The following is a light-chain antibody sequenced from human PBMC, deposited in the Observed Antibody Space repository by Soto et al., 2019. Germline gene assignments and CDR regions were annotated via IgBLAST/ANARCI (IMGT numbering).Light chain of an antibody. Sequence: EIVLTQSPATLSLSPGERASLSCRASQSVSTYLAWYQQKPGQAPRLLIYDASSRATGIPARFSGSGSGTDSTLTISSLEPEDFAVYYCQQRSNWPITFGPGTKVDIK. V-gene: IGKV3-11*01. J-gene: IGKJ3*01. CDR1: QSVSTY. CDR3: QQRSNWPIT. CDR2: DAS.